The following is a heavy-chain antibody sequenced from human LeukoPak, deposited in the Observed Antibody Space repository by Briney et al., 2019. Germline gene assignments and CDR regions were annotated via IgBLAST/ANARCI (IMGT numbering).Heavy chain of an antibody. Sequence: GSLRLSCAASGFTFSSYAMSWIRQPPGKGLEWIGSIYYSGSTYYNPSLKSRVTISVDTSKNQFSLKLSSVTAADTAVYYCASLAAVAALYYFDYWGQGTLVTVSS. V-gene: IGHV4-38-2*01. CDR2: IYYSGST. CDR1: GFTFSSYA. D-gene: IGHD6-19*01. J-gene: IGHJ4*02. CDR3: ASLAAVAALYYFDY.